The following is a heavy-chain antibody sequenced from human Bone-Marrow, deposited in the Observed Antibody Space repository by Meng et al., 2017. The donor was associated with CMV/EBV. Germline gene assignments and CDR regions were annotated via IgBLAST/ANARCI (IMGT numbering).Heavy chain of an antibody. CDR3: ARGNSGGYYYYGMDV. J-gene: IGHJ6*02. V-gene: IGHV4-59*01. CDR2: IYYSGST. D-gene: IGHD2/OR15-2a*01. CDR1: GGSISSYY. Sequence: GSLRLSCTVSGGSISSYYWSWIRQPPGKGLEWIGYIYYSGSTNYNPSLKSRVTISVDTSKNQFSLKVSSVTAADTAVYYCARGNSGGYYYYGMDVWGQGTTVTVSS.